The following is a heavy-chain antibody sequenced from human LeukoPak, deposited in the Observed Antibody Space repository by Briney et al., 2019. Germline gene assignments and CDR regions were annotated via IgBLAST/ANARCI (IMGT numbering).Heavy chain of an antibody. CDR2: INPNSGGT. J-gene: IGHJ4*02. CDR3: ARRCDTSSYYTYYFDY. V-gene: IGHV1-2*02. CDR1: GYTFSADY. Sequence: ASVKVSCTASGYTFSADYIHWVRQAPGQGLEWMGWINPNSGGTNYAQKFQGRVTMTRDTSISTAYMELSRLRSDDTAVYFCARRCDTSSYYTYYFDYWGQGTLVTVSS. D-gene: IGHD3-22*01.